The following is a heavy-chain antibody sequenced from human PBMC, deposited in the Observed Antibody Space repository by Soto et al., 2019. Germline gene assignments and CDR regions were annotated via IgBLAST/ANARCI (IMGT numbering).Heavy chain of an antibody. D-gene: IGHD2-21*02. V-gene: IGHV3-48*03. CDR1: GFIFSSYE. CDR3: ARGAYCGGDCYSVGWWWFDP. J-gene: IGHJ5*02. CDR2: ISSGGTTI. Sequence: EVQLVESGGGLVQPGGSLKLSCVASGFIFSSYEMNWVRQAPGKGLEWVSYISSGGTTIYYADSVKGRFAISRDNAKNSLYLEMNSLRAEDTAVYYCARGAYCGGDCYSVGWWWFDPWGQGTLVTVSS.